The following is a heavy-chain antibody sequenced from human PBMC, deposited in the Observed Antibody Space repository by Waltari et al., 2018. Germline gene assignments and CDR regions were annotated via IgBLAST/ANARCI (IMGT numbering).Heavy chain of an antibody. D-gene: IGHD7-27*01. V-gene: IGHV3-7*01. Sequence: EVQLVESGGGLVQPGGSLRLSCVASRFRFSDYWMSWVRQAPGKGLEGVAKIKKDGSERYYVDSGEGRFTISRDNAKNSWYLQMNNLRVEDTAVYYCASSPTGGGYWGQGTLVTVSS. CDR3: ASSPTGGGY. J-gene: IGHJ4*02. CDR1: RFRFSDYW. CDR2: IKKDGSER.